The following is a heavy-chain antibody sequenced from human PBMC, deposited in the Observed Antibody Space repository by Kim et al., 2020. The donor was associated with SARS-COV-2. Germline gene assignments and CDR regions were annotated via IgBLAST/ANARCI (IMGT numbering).Heavy chain of an antibody. CDR2: MSNSGSTI. J-gene: IGHJ4*02. CDR3: VRGSNSGTYAGF. Sequence: GGSLRLSCIASGFTFSNYNMNWVRRAPGKGLEWLSFMSNSGSTIYYADSVRGRFTISRDNAKNSLYLQMNSLRDEDTALYYCVRGSNSGTYAGFWGQGTLVTVSS. CDR1: GFTFSNYN. D-gene: IGHD3-10*01. V-gene: IGHV3-48*02.